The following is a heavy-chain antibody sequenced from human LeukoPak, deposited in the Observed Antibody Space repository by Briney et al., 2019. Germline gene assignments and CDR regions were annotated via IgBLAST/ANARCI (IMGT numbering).Heavy chain of an antibody. CDR2: INPNSRGT. Sequence: ASVKVSCKASGYTFTDYYMHWVRQAPGQGLEWMGWINPNSRGTDSAQKFQGRITMTRDTSISTVYMELSRLRSDDTAVYYCARDQTGDGFDCWGQGTLVTVSS. CDR3: ARDQTGDGFDC. D-gene: IGHD7-27*01. V-gene: IGHV1-2*02. CDR1: GYTFTDYY. J-gene: IGHJ4*02.